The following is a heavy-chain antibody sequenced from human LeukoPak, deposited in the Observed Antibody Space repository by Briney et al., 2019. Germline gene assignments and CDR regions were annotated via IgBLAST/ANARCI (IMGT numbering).Heavy chain of an antibody. V-gene: IGHV4-59*01. J-gene: IGHJ3*02. Sequence: SETLSLTCTVSGGSISSYYWSWIRQPPGKGLEWIGYIYYSGSTNYNPSLKSRVTISVDTSKNQFSLKLSSVTAADTAVYYCARVIGLRYFDWLLAFDIWGQGTMVTVSS. CDR2: IYYSGST. D-gene: IGHD3-9*01. CDR3: ARVIGLRYFDWLLAFDI. CDR1: GGSISSYY.